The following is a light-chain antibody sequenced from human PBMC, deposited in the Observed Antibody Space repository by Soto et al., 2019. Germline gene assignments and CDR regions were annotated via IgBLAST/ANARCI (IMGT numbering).Light chain of an antibody. CDR2: ANT. Sequence: QTVLTQSPPVSGAPGQRVTISCTGSSSNIGAGYDVHWYQQSPGTAPKLLIYANTNRPSGVPDRFSGSKSGTSASLAITGLQPEDEADYYCQSYDSSLKNSVFGGGTKLTVL. J-gene: IGLJ3*02. CDR3: QSYDSSLKNSV. CDR1: SSNIGAGYD. V-gene: IGLV1-40*01.